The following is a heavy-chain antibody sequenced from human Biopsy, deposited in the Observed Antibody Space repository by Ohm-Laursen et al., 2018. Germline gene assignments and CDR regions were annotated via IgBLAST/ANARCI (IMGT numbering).Heavy chain of an antibody. CDR2: IIPIPNVA. J-gene: IGHJ5*02. CDR1: GDSFTSYA. V-gene: IGHV1-69*10. D-gene: IGHD1-26*01. CDR3: ARGEGSSWFDP. Sequence: SVKVSCRASGDSFTSYAIGWVRQAPGQGLEWMGGIIPIPNVATYAQKFQGRITITADESTSTAYMELNSLTSDDTAVYFCARGEGSSWFDPWGHGTLVTVSS.